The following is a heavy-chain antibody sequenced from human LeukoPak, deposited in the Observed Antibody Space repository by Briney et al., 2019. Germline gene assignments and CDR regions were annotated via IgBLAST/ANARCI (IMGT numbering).Heavy chain of an antibody. Sequence: SGPALVKPTQTLTLTCTFSGFSLGTSGVGVGWIRQPPGKALQWLALIYWDDEKYYSPSLKSRLSISRDTSRNQVVLTMTNMDPLDTGTYFCAHSYYFGSRSYYNVWFAPWGLGTLVSVSS. J-gene: IGHJ5*02. CDR3: AHSYYFGSRSYYNVWFAP. V-gene: IGHV2-5*02. CDR1: GFSLGTSGVG. CDR2: IYWDDEK. D-gene: IGHD3-10*01.